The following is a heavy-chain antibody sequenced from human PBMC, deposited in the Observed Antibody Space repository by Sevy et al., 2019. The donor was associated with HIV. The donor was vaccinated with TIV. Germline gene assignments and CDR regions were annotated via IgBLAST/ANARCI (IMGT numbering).Heavy chain of an antibody. D-gene: IGHD6-19*01. CDR2: ISHDGSNK. CDR1: GFTFSNYG. CDR3: AKDISGASSSWSFDY. J-gene: IGHJ4*02. Sequence: GGSLRLSCEASGFTFSNYGMHWVRQAPGKGLEWVAIISHDGSNKDYSDSVKGRLTISRDKSKHSLYLQMNSLRPEDKGVYYCAKDISGASSSWSFDYWGQGTLVTVSS. V-gene: IGHV3-30*18.